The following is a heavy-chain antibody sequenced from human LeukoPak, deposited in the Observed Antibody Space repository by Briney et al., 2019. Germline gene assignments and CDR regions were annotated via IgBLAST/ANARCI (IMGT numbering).Heavy chain of an antibody. CDR2: IWYDGNKK. Sequence: GGSLRLSCAASGFTFSSYGMHWVRQAPGKGLEWVAVIWYDGNKKYYENSVKGRFTISRDNSKNTLYLQMNSLRVEDSAVYYCARDHSTTGAYPADYWGQGTLVTVSS. D-gene: IGHD7-27*01. CDR1: GFTFSSYG. V-gene: IGHV3-33*08. J-gene: IGHJ4*02. CDR3: ARDHSTTGAYPADY.